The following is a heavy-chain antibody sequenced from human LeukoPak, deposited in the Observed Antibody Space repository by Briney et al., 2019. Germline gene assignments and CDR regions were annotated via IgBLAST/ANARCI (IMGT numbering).Heavy chain of an antibody. CDR3: AKTWRGRGYYGYGPSEYFYYMDV. D-gene: IGHD3-10*01. CDR2: ISGSGGST. V-gene: IGHV3-23*01. Sequence: GGSLRLSCAASGFTVSSNYISWLRQAPGKGLEGVSSISGSGGSTYYAHSVKDRFTISRDNSKNTLWLQMNSLRGEDTAVYYCAKTWRGRGYYGYGPSEYFYYMDVWGKGTTVTISS. CDR1: GFTVSSNY. J-gene: IGHJ6*03.